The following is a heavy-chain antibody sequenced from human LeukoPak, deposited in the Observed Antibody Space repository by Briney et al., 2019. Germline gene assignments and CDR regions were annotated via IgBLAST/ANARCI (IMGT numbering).Heavy chain of an antibody. CDR2: FNHSGST. D-gene: IGHD6-13*01. Sequence: PSETLSLTCAVYGGSFSGYYWSWFRQPPGKGLEWFGEFNHSGSTNYNPSLKSRVTISVDTSKNQFSLKLSSVTAADTAVYYCARDYRPYSSSWYYDYWGQGTLVTVSS. V-gene: IGHV4-34*01. J-gene: IGHJ4*02. CDR1: GGSFSGYY. CDR3: ARDYRPYSSSWYYDY.